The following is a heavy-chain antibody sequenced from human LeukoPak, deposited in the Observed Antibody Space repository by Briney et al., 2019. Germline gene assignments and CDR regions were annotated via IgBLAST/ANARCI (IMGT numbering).Heavy chain of an antibody. D-gene: IGHD4-11*01. V-gene: IGHV4-30-2*01. Sequence: SQTLSLTCAVSGGSISSGGYSWRWIRQPPGKGLEWIGYIYHSGSTYYNPSLKSRVTISVDRSKNQFSLKLSSVTAADTAVYYCARGVDYSNYFDYWGQGTLVTVSS. CDR2: IYHSGST. CDR3: ARGVDYSNYFDY. J-gene: IGHJ4*02. CDR1: GGSISSGGYS.